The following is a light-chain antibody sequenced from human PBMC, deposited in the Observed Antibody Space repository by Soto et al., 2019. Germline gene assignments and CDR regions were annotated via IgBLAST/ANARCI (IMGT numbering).Light chain of an antibody. V-gene: IGKV1-13*02. CDR3: QQFNSYPRT. CDR1: KGITSA. J-gene: IGKJ1*01. CDR2: DAS. Sequence: AIQLTQSPSSLSASVGDRVTITCRASKGITSALAWYQQKPGKAPKLLIYDASSLESGVPSRFSGSGSGTDFTLTISSLQPEDFATYYCQQFNSYPRTFGQGTKVEIK.